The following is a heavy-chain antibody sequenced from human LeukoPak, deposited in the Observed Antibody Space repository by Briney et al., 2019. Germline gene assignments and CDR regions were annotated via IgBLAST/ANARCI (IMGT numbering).Heavy chain of an antibody. V-gene: IGHV3-30-3*01. CDR1: GFTLTNYA. J-gene: IGHJ4*02. Sequence: GGSLRLSCVVSGFTLTNYALHWVRQAPGKGLEWVAVISYAGTNKYYADSVKGRFTISRDISKNTVYLHMDSLRAEDTAVYYCARDLEGGYYFDYWGQGTLVTVSS. CDR3: ARDLEGGYYFDY. CDR2: ISYAGTNK. D-gene: IGHD2-15*01.